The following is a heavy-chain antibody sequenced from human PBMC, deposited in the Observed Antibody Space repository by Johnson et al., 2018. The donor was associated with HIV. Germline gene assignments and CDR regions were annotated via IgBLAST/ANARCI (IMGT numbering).Heavy chain of an antibody. Sequence: VQLVESGGGVVQPGRSLRLSCAASGFTFSSYGMHWVRQAPGKGLEWVSGISWNSGSIGYADSVKGRFTISRDNAKNSLYLQMNSLRVEDTALYYCAKDVNTYGVGGDDAFDIWGQGTMVTVSS. CDR3: AKDVNTYGVGGDDAFDI. D-gene: IGHD5-18*01. CDR2: ISWNSGSI. V-gene: IGHV3-9*01. CDR1: GFTFSSYG. J-gene: IGHJ3*02.